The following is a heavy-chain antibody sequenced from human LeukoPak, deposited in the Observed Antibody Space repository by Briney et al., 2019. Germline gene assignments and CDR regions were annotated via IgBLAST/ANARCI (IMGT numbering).Heavy chain of an antibody. CDR2: IIPIFGTA. J-gene: IGHJ4*02. CDR1: GGTFSSYA. D-gene: IGHD3-3*01. V-gene: IGHV1-69*13. CDR3: ARGESYDFWSGYPAAY. Sequence: SVKVSCKASGGTFSSYAISWVRQAPGQGLEWMGGIIPIFGTADYAQKFQGRVTITADESTSTAYMELSSLRSEDTAVNYCARGESYDFWSGYPAAYWGQGTLVTVSS.